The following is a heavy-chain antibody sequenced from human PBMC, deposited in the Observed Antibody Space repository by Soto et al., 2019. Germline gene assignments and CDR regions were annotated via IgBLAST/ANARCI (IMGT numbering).Heavy chain of an antibody. Sequence: GGSLRLSCAASGFTFISSEMYWVRQAPGKGLEWVSYIHPGGQIIFYADSVKGRFTISRDNAKNSVYLQMNNLRAEDTAVYYCARRGSSWGQGTMVTVSS. D-gene: IGHD2-2*01. CDR3: ARRGSS. CDR2: IHPGGQII. J-gene: IGHJ3*01. V-gene: IGHV3-48*03. CDR1: GFTFISSE.